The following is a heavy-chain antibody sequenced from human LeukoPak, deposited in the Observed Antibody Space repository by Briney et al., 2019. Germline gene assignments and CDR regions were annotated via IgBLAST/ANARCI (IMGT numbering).Heavy chain of an antibody. J-gene: IGHJ4*02. CDR2: IYYSGST. V-gene: IGHV4-59*01. CDR3: ARGSLSGWYGY. CDR1: GGSISSYY. D-gene: IGHD6-19*01. Sequence: SETLSLTCTVSGGSISSYYWSSIRQPPGKGLEWIGYIYYSGSTNYNPSLKSRVTISVDTSKNQFSLKLSSVSAADTAVYYCARGSLSGWYGYWGQGTLVTVSS.